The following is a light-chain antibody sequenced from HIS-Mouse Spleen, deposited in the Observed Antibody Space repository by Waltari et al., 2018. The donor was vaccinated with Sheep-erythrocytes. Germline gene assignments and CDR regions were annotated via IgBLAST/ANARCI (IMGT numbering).Light chain of an antibody. CDR3: CSYAGSYNHV. J-gene: IGLJ1*01. CDR2: DVS. Sequence: QSALTQPRSVSGSPGQSVTISCTGTSSDVGGYNYVSWYQQHPRKAPKLMIYDVSKRPSGVPDGFPGSTSGNTASLTISGLQAEDEADYYCCSYAGSYNHVFATGTKVTVL. CDR1: SSDVGGYNY. V-gene: IGLV2-11*01.